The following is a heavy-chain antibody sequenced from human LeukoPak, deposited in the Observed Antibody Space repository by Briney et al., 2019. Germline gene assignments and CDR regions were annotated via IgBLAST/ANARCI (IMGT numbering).Heavy chain of an antibody. V-gene: IGHV1-8*02. J-gene: IGHJ4*02. Sequence: ASVKVSCKASGYTFTSYYMHWVRQATGQGLEWMGWMNPNSGNTGYAQKFQGRVTMTRNTSISTAYMELSSLRSEDTAVYYCARVRRYCSGGSCYGPVSYWGRGTLVTVSS. CDR2: MNPNSGNT. CDR3: ARVRRYCSGGSCYGPVSY. CDR1: GYTFTSYY. D-gene: IGHD2-15*01.